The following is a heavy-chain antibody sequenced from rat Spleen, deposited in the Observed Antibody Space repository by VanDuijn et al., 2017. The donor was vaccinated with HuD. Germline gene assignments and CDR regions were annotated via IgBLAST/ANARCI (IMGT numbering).Heavy chain of an antibody. J-gene: IGHJ2*01. Sequence: EVQLQESGPGLVKPSQSLSLTCSVTGYSITSSYRWNWIRKFPGNKLEWMGYISYSGSTSYNPSLKSRISITRDTAKNQFFLQVRSVTTEDTATYYCARDNNYKAYWGQGVMVTVSS. D-gene: IGHD1-10*01. CDR2: ISYSGST. CDR3: ARDNNYKAY. CDR1: GYSITSSYR. V-gene: IGHV3-3*01.